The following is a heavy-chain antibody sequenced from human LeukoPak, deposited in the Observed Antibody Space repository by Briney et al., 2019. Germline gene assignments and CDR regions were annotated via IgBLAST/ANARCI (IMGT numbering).Heavy chain of an antibody. J-gene: IGHJ6*02. CDR2: IYYSGST. Sequence: PSETLSLTCTVSGGSVSSGSYYWSWIRQPPGKGLEWIGYIYYSGSTNYNPSLKSRVTISVDTPKNRFSLKLSSVTAADTAVYYCARGRGLRFLEWLDYGMDVWGQGTTVTVSS. CDR1: GGSVSSGSYY. V-gene: IGHV4-61*01. D-gene: IGHD3-3*01. CDR3: ARGRGLRFLEWLDYGMDV.